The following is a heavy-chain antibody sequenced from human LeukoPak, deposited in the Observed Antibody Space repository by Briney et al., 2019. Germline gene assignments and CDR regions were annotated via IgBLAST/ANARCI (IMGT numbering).Heavy chain of an antibody. Sequence: SQTLSLTCTVSGGSISSGGYYWSWIRQHPGKGLEWIGYIFYSGSTYYNPSLKSRVTISVDTSKNQFSLKLSSVTAADTAVYYCARAMIKGEYYFDYWGQGTLVTVSS. CDR3: ARAMIKGEYYFDY. V-gene: IGHV4-31*03. J-gene: IGHJ4*02. D-gene: IGHD3-16*01. CDR1: GGSISSGGYY. CDR2: IFYSGST.